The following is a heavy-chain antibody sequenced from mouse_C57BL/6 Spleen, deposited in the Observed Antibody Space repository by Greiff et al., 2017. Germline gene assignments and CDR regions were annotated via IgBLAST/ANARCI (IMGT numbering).Heavy chain of an antibody. D-gene: IGHD1-1*01. CDR2: IYPGSGST. CDR1: GYTFTSYW. Sequence: QVQLQRSGAELVKPGASVKMSCKASGYTFTSYWITWVKQRPGQGLEWIGDIYPGSGSTNYNEKFKSKATLTVDTSSSTAYMQLSSLTSEDSAVYYCAKSYGSRAWFAYWGQGTLVTVAA. V-gene: IGHV1-55*01. CDR3: AKSYGSRAWFAY. J-gene: IGHJ3*01.